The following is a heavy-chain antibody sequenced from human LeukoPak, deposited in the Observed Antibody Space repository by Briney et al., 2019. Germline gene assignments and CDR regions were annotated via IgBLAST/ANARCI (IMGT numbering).Heavy chain of an antibody. CDR1: GGSISSSYYY. V-gene: IGHV4-39*01. J-gene: IGHJ4*02. D-gene: IGHD6-19*01. Sequence: SETLSLTCTVSGGSISSSYYYWGWIRQPPGKGLECIGSIYYSGSTYYNPSLKSRVTISVDTSKNQFSLKLRSVTAADTAVYYCASLAVAGLSEGYWGQGTLVIVSS. CDR3: ASLAVAGLSEGY. CDR2: IYYSGST.